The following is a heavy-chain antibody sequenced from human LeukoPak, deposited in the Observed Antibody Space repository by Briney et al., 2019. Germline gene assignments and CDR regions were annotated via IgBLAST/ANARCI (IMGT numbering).Heavy chain of an antibody. D-gene: IGHD3-9*01. J-gene: IGHJ6*04. Sequence: GGSLRLSCAASGFTFSSYEMNWVRQAPGKGLEWVSYIISSGSTIYYADSVKGRFTISRDNAKNSVYLQMNSLRAEDTAVYYCARAPAGYYGSYYYYGMDVWGKGTTVTVSS. CDR3: ARAPAGYYGSYYYYGMDV. CDR2: IISSGSTI. CDR1: GFTFSSYE. V-gene: IGHV3-48*03.